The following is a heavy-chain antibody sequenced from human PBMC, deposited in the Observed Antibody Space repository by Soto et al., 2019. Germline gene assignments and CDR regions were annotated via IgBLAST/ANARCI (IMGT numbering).Heavy chain of an antibody. CDR1: GYTFTGYY. CDR2: LNPDNGAT. Sequence: QVQLVQSGAEVKKPGASVKVSCKASGYTFTGYYLHWVRQAPGQGLEWMGWLNPDNGATNYARDFRDWVTMTRDSSTSTAYMELSSLRFDATAVYFCAIARQLSAVAPAAVDHWGQGNLVTVST. V-gene: IGHV1-2*04. D-gene: IGHD5-12*01. CDR3: AIARQLSAVAPAAVDH. J-gene: IGHJ4*02.